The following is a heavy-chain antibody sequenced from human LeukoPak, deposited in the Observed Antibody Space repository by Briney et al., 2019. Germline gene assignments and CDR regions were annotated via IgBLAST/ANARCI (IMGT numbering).Heavy chain of an antibody. Sequence: GGSLRLSCAASGFTFSDYYMSWIRQAPGKGLEWVSYISSSGSTIYYADSVKGRFTISRDNAKNSLYLQMNSLRAEDTAVYYCAREFLEGPGYGDYLEVPLPPLNWFDPWGQGTLVTVSS. V-gene: IGHV3-11*04. J-gene: IGHJ5*02. CDR2: ISSSGSTI. CDR1: GFTFSDYY. D-gene: IGHD4-17*01. CDR3: AREFLEGPGYGDYLEVPLPPLNWFDP.